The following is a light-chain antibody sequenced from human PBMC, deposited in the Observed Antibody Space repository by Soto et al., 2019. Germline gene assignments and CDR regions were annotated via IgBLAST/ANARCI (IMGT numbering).Light chain of an antibody. Sequence: EIVLTQAPATLSLSPGERATLSCRASQSVSSYLAWYQQKPGQAPRLLIYAASNRASGIPARFSGSGSGTDFTLTISSLEPEDFAVYYCQQRSYWPPTFGPRTKVDIK. J-gene: IGKJ3*01. CDR2: AAS. CDR1: QSVSSY. CDR3: QQRSYWPPT. V-gene: IGKV3-11*01.